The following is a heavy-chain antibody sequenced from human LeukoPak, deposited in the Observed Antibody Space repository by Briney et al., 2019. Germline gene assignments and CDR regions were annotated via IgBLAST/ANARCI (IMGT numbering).Heavy chain of an antibody. CDR1: GGSISSSSYY. V-gene: IGHV4-39*02. D-gene: IGHD4-17*01. J-gene: IGHJ4*02. CDR3: ARDRGRDYGDSS. CDR2: IYYSGST. Sequence: SETLSLTCTVSGGSISSSSYYWGWIRQPPGKGLEWIGSIYYSGSTYYNPSLKSRVTMSVDTSKNQFSLKLSSVTAADTAVYYCARDRGRDYGDSSWGQGTLVTVSS.